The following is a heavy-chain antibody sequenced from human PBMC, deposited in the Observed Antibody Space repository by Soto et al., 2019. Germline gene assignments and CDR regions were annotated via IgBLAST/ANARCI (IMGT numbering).Heavy chain of an antibody. CDR2: ISAYNGNT. Sequence: QVQLVQSGAEVKKPGASVKVSCKASGYTFTNFGISWVRQAPGQGLEWMGWISAYNGNTNYAHNFQGRVTLTTDTSTSTAYMQLRSLRSPDTAVYYCARVGTPIDYWGQGTLITFSS. CDR3: ARVGTPIDY. CDR1: GYTFTNFG. J-gene: IGHJ4*02. V-gene: IGHV1-18*01. D-gene: IGHD7-27*01.